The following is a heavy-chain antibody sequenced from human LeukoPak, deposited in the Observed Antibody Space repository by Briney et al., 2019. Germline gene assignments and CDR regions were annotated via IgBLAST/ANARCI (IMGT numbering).Heavy chain of an antibody. V-gene: IGHV4-38-2*02. CDR2: LSHTGVT. CDR3: ARVGSSNSHYDH. CDR1: GSPITSVSY. D-gene: IGHD3-10*01. Sequence: SENLSLTCSVSGSPITSVSYWAWIRQAPEKGLEWIGSLSHTGVTYYNPSLTSRLSTSVDTSNNRFSLTLRSVTAADTAVYYCARVGSSNSHYDHWGPGTLVTVSS. J-gene: IGHJ4*02.